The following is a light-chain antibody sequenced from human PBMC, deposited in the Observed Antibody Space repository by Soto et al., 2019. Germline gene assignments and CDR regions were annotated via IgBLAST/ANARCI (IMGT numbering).Light chain of an antibody. CDR3: QQYGSSWT. CDR1: QNVSRY. Sequence: VLRQAPSTLSVSPGERATLSFRASQNVSRYLAWYQQKPGQAPRLLIYDAAYRATGIPARFSGSGSGTDFTLTISRLEPEDFAVYYCQQYGSSWTFGQRTKVDIK. J-gene: IGKJ1*01. CDR2: DAA. V-gene: IGKV3-20*01.